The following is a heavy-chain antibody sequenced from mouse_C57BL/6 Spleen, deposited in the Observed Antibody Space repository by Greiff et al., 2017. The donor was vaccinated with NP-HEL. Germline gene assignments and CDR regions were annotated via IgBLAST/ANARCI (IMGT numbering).Heavy chain of an antibody. CDR1: GYTFTDYN. CDR2: INPNNGGT. J-gene: IGHJ4*01. V-gene: IGHV1-22*01. CDR3: ARTRITTVYAMDY. Sequence: VQLQQSGPELVKPGASVKMSCKASGYTFTDYNMHWVKQSPGKSLEWIGYINPNNGGTSYNQKFKGKATLTVNKSSSTAYMELRSLTSEDSAVYYCARTRITTVYAMDYWGQGTSVTVSS. D-gene: IGHD1-1*01.